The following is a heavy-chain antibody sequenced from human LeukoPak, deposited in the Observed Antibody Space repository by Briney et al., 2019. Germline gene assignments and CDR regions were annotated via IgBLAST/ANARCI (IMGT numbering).Heavy chain of an antibody. V-gene: IGHV4-59*01. J-gene: IGHJ4*02. CDR3: ARARPLDYCSGGSCYNYYFDY. Sequence: SETLSLTCTVSGGSISSYYWSWIRQPPGEGLEWIGYTYYSGSTNYNPSLKSRVTISVDTSKNQFSLKLSSVTAADTAVYYCARARPLDYCSGGSCYNYYFDYWGQGTLVTVSS. CDR2: TYYSGST. D-gene: IGHD2-15*01. CDR1: GGSISSYY.